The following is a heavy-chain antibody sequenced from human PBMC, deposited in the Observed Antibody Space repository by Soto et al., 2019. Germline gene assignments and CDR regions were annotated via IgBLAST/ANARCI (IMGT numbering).Heavy chain of an antibody. CDR1: GFTFSSYW. CDR3: ARERYYFGTGIINAVDY. CDR2: IKEDGSEK. Sequence: GGSLRLSCAASGFTFSSYWMSWVRQAPGKGLEWVANIKEDGSEKNYVDSVKGQFTISRDNAKNSLYLQMNSLRAEDTAVYYCARERYYFGTGIINAVDYWGQGSLVTVSS. D-gene: IGHD3-10*01. V-gene: IGHV3-7*01. J-gene: IGHJ4*01.